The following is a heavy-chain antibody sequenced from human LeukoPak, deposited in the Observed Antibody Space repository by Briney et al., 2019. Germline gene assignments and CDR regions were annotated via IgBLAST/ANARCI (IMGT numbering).Heavy chain of an antibody. J-gene: IGHJ6*02. CDR3: ARDLITMVRGASTYYYYYGMDV. Sequence: GGSLRLSCAASGFTFSSYEMNWVRQAPGKGLEWVSYISSSGSTKYYADSVKGRFTISRDNAKNSLYLQMNSLRAEDTAVYYCARDLITMVRGASTYYYYYGMDVWGQGTTVTVSS. CDR1: GFTFSSYE. D-gene: IGHD3-10*01. CDR2: ISSSGSTK. V-gene: IGHV3-48*03.